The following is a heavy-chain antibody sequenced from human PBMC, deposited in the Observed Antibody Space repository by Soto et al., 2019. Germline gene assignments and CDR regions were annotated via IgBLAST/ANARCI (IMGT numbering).Heavy chain of an antibody. CDR1: GFSVSTNY. CDR3: ARIYGSAVVDF. D-gene: IGHD3-10*01. J-gene: IGHJ4*02. CDR2: IYSSGQT. V-gene: IGHV3-53*01. Sequence: VQLVESGGGLIQAGGSRRLSCRVSGFSVSTNYMAWVRQVPGKGLEWASVIYSSGQTYYPDSVQGRSTISRDNSKNTVSLQLSSLRVEATGVYSCARIYGSAVVDFWGQGSLITASS.